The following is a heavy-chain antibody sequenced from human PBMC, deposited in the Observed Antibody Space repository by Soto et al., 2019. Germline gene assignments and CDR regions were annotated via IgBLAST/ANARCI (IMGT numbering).Heavy chain of an antibody. CDR2: IGVGNADT. CDR1: GFTFSIYA. J-gene: IGHJ3*02. CDR3: AKDRMNHNSVWDPFDI. Sequence: VGCLRLSGAASGFTFSIYAMSWVRQAPGKGLECVSGIGVGNADTYYADSVKGRFTISRDNSKSTLSLQMNGLRAEDTTVYYCAKDRMNHNSVWDPFDIWGQGTMVTVSS. V-gene: IGHV3-23*01. D-gene: IGHD2-15*01.